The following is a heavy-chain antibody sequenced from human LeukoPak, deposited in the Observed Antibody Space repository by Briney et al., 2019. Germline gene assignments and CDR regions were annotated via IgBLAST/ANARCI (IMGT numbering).Heavy chain of an antibody. CDR1: GFTFGSAA. V-gene: IGHV3-23*01. CDR2: ISCSDGGT. CDR3: ARDRGSGAFDN. J-gene: IGHJ4*02. D-gene: IGHD2-8*02. Sequence: GGSLRLSCVASGFTFGSAAMNWVRQAPGKGLEWVSGISCSDGGTYYADSVKGRFTISRDNSKNTLYLQMNSLRAEDTAIYYCARDRGSGAFDNWGQGTLVTVSS.